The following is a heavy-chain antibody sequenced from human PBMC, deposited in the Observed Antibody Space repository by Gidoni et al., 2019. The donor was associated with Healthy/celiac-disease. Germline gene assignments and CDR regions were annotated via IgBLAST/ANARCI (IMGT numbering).Heavy chain of an antibody. J-gene: IGHJ4*02. Sequence: EVQLVQSGAEVKKPGESLKISCKGSGYSFPSYWIGWVRQRPGKGLAWRGIIYPGDADTRYSPSFHGQVTISADKSISTAYLQWSSLKASDTAMYYCARHPDYYDSSGYYYYFAYWGQGTLVTGSS. V-gene: IGHV5-51*01. CDR3: ARHPDYYDSSGYYYYFAY. D-gene: IGHD3-22*01. CDR2: IYPGDADT. CDR1: GYSFPSYW.